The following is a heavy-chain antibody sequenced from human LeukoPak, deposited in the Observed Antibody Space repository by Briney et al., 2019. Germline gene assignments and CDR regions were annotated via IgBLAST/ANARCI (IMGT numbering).Heavy chain of an antibody. J-gene: IGHJ6*02. CDR1: GFTFTTHW. CDR3: ARDAVDTANAV. D-gene: IGHD5-18*01. CDR2: INSDGSIT. Sequence: GGSLRLSCAASGFTFTTHWMHWVRQAPGKGLVWVSHINSDGSITSYADSVKGRFTISRDNAKNTLYLQMNSLRAEDTAVYYCARDAVDTANAVWGQGTTVTVSS. V-gene: IGHV3-74*01.